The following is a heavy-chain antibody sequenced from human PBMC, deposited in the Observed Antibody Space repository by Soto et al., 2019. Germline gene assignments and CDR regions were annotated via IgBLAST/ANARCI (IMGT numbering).Heavy chain of an antibody. CDR3: VRTAGAGKYYYAIDV. CDR1: GYNFTTYW. D-gene: IGHD6-13*01. CDR2: IYPADSDT. V-gene: IGHV5-51*01. Sequence: PGESLKISCKGSGYNFTTYWIGWVRQMPGKGLEWMGVIYPADSDTRYRPSFEGQVTFSADKSLSTAYLQWSSLKASDTAMYYCVRTAGAGKYYYAIDVWGQGTMVTVSS. J-gene: IGHJ6*02.